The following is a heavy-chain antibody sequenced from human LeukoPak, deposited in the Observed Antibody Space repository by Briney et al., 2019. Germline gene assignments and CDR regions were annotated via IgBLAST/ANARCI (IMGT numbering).Heavy chain of an antibody. D-gene: IGHD4-17*01. V-gene: IGHV4-34*01. Sequence: SETPSLTCAVYGGSFSGYYWSWIRQPPGKGLEWIGEINHSGSTYYNPSLKSRVTISVDRSKNQFSLKLSSVTAADTAVYYCARGPLGDYENWFDPWGQGTLVTVSS. CDR3: ARGPLGDYENWFDP. CDR2: INHSGST. J-gene: IGHJ5*02. CDR1: GGSFSGYY.